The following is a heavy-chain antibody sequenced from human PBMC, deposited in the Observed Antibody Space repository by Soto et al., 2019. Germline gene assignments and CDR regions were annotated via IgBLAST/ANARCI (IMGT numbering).Heavy chain of an antibody. J-gene: IGHJ5*02. V-gene: IGHV3-21*01. Sequence: VQLVESGGGLVKPGGSLRLSCAASGFTFRTFTMNWVRQAPGKGLEWVSAVSSNSAYIYYAQSVRGRFTISRDNIKNSVFLQINSLRVEDTAVYYCARDAGGVSSAEGWFDPWGQGTLVTVSS. CDR2: VSSNSAYI. D-gene: IGHD3-10*01. CDR3: ARDAGGVSSAEGWFDP. CDR1: GFTFRTFT.